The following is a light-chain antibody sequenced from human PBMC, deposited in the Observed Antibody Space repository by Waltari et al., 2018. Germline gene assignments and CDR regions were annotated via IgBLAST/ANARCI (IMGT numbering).Light chain of an antibody. CDR1: QSLNVW. CDR2: KAS. Sequence: DIQMTQSPSTLAASVGYTFPITCRASQSLNVWLAWYQQKAGKAPKLLIYKASSLQNGVPSRFSGSGSGTEFTLTITNLQPDDFATYYCQQYNDYRTFGQGTRVEIK. CDR3: QQYNDYRT. J-gene: IGKJ1*01. V-gene: IGKV1-5*03.